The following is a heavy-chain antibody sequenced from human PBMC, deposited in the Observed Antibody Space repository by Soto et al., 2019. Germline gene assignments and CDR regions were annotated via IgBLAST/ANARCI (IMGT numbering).Heavy chain of an antibody. D-gene: IGHD4-4*01. CDR2: INAGNGNT. CDR3: ARAPTVTTFGTFDY. V-gene: IGHV1-3*01. CDR1: GYTFTSYA. Sequence: ASVKVSCKASGYTFTSYAMHWVRQAPGQRLEWMGWINAGNGNTKYSQKFQGRVTITRDTSASTAYVELSSLRSEDTAVYYCARAPTVTTFGTFDYWGQGTLVTVSS. J-gene: IGHJ4*02.